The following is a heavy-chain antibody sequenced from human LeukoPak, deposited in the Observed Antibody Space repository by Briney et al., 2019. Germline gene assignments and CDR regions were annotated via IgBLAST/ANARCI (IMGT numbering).Heavy chain of an antibody. CDR3: AKDVADSGYHFYGMDG. Sequence: PGGSLRLSCAASGFTFSSYGMHWVRQAPGKGLEWVAVISYDGSNKYYADSVKGRFTISRENSKNTLYLQMNSLRAEDTAVYYCAKDVADSGYHFYGMDGWGQGTPVTVSS. V-gene: IGHV3-30*18. J-gene: IGHJ6*02. D-gene: IGHD1-26*01. CDR1: GFTFSSYG. CDR2: ISYDGSNK.